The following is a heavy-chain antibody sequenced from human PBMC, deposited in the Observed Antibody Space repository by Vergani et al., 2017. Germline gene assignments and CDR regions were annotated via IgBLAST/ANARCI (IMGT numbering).Heavy chain of an antibody. V-gene: IGHV3-23*04. CDR2: ISGSGGGT. J-gene: IGHJ4*02. D-gene: IGHD2-8*01. CDR1: GFTFSSYA. Sequence: EVQLVESGGGLVQPGGSLRLSCAASGFTFSSYAMSWVRQAPGKGLVWVSAISGSGGGTYYADSVKGRFTISRDNSKNTLYLQMNSLRAEDTAVYYCAKDIVLMVYAPGPTPVDYWGQGTLVTVSS. CDR3: AKDIVLMVYAPGPTPVDY.